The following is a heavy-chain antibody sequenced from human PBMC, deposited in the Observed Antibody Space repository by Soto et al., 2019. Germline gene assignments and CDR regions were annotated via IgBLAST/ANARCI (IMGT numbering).Heavy chain of an antibody. D-gene: IGHD1-26*01. CDR1: GYTFTGYY. CDR3: ARVGAKGPYGMDV. V-gene: IGHV1-2*02. CDR2: INPNSGGT. Sequence: RASVKVSCKASGYTFTGYYMHWVRQAPGQGLEWMGWINPNSGGTNYAQKFQGRVTMTRDTSISTAYMELSRLRSDDTAVYYCARVGAKGPYGMDVWGQGTTVPVSS. J-gene: IGHJ6*02.